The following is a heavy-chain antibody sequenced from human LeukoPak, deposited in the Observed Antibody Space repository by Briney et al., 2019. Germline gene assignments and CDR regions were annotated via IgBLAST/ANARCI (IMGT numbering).Heavy chain of an antibody. V-gene: IGHV3-13*01. Sequence: GGSLRLSCAASGFTFSSYSMTWVRQSPGKGLEWVSVIGVAGDTYFPDSVKGRFTISRENAKSSVFLHMNDVATGDTAVYYCARDPRQGYFDLWGRGTLVTVSS. CDR3: ARDPRQGYFDL. J-gene: IGHJ2*01. CDR2: IGVAGDT. CDR1: GFTFSSYS.